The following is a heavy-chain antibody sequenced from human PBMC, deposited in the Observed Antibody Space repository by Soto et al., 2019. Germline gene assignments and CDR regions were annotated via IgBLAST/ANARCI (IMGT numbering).Heavy chain of an antibody. CDR2: ISGSGGST. D-gene: IGHD6-6*01. V-gene: IGHV3-23*01. CDR1: GFTFSSYA. J-gene: IGHJ4*02. Sequence: EVQRLESGGGLVQPGGSLRLSCTASGFTFSSYAMSWVRQAPGKGLEWVSAISGSGGSTYYADSVKGRFTISRDNSKNTLYLQMNSLRAEDTAVYYCAKDLVSKPGRKDYWGQGTLVTVSS. CDR3: AKDLVSKPGRKDY.